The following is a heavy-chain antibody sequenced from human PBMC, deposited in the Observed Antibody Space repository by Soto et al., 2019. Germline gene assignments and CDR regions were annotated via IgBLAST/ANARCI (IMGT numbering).Heavy chain of an antibody. V-gene: IGHV1-69*12. J-gene: IGHJ5*02. CDR2: IIPIFGTA. D-gene: IGHD6-13*01. CDR3: ARGLSYSSTRVEGDP. CDR1: GGTFSSYA. Sequence: QVQLVQSGAEVKKPGSSVKVSCKASGGTFSSYAISWVRQAPGQGLEWMGGIIPIFGTANYAQKFQGRVTITADESKRTDYMELRRLRSEATAVDYCARGLSYSSTRVEGDPWGQRTLVTVSS.